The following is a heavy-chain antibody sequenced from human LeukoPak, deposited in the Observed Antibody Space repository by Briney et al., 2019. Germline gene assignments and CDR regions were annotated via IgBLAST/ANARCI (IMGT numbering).Heavy chain of an antibody. CDR3: ASSYYYGSGSYYNSDY. V-gene: IGHV3-21*01. Sequence: GGSLRLSCAASGFTFSSYSMNWVRQAPGKGLEWVSSISSSSSYIYYADSVKGRFTISRDNAKNSLYLQMNSLRAEDTAVYYCASSYYYGSGSYYNSDYWGQGTLVTASS. J-gene: IGHJ4*02. D-gene: IGHD3-10*01. CDR1: GFTFSSYS. CDR2: ISSSSSYI.